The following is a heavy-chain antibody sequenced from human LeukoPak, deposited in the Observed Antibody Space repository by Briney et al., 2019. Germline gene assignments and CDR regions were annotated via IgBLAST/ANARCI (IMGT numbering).Heavy chain of an antibody. D-gene: IGHD3-10*01. V-gene: IGHV1-18*01. Sequence: GASVKVSCKASGYTFTSYGISWVRQAPGQGLEWMGWISAYNGNTNYAQKLQGRVTMTTDTSTSTAYMELRSLRSDDTAVYYCARDFYYYGSGPPDYWGQGTLVTVSS. CDR3: ARDFYYYGSGPPDY. J-gene: IGHJ4*02. CDR2: ISAYNGNT. CDR1: GYTFTSYG.